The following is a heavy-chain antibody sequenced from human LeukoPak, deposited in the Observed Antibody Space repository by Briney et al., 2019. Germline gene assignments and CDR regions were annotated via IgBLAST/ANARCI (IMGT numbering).Heavy chain of an antibody. CDR3: ARLTGYDWESSYDY. J-gene: IGHJ4*02. CDR2: IYYSGST. V-gene: IGHV4-59*01. D-gene: IGHD5-12*01. CDR1: GDSISNYY. Sequence: SETLFLTCTVSGDSISNYYWSWFRQPPGKGLEWIGYIYYSGSTNYNPSLKSRVTISVDTSKNQFSLKLSSVTAADTAVYYCARLTGYDWESSYDYWGQGTLVTVSS.